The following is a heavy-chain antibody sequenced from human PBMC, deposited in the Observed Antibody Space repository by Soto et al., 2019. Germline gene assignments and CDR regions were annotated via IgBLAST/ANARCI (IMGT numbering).Heavy chain of an antibody. D-gene: IGHD2-21*02. Sequence: SGPTLVNPTQTLTLTCTFSGFSLNTGGLGVGWIRQPPGKALEWLALIYWDDDKRYSPSLKSRLTITKDTSKNQVVLTMTNMDPVDTATYYCAHSRCGGDCLQSYSSHYYYGMDVWGQGTTVTVSS. CDR1: GFSLNTGGLG. CDR2: IYWDDDK. CDR3: AHSRCGGDCLQSYSSHYYYGMDV. V-gene: IGHV2-5*02. J-gene: IGHJ6*02.